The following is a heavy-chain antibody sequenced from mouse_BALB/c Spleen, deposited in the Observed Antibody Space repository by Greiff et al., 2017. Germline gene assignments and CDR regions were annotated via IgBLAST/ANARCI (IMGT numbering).Heavy chain of an antibody. CDR1: GFNIKDTY. Sequence: VQLQQSGAELVKPGASVKLSCTASGFNIKDTYMHWVKQRPEQGLEWIGRIDPANGNTKYDPKFQGKATITADTSSNTAYLQLSSLTSEDTAVYYCASTYDYDWYFDVWGAGTTVTVSS. V-gene: IGHV14-3*02. CDR3: ASTYDYDWYFDV. CDR2: IDPANGNT. J-gene: IGHJ1*01. D-gene: IGHD2-4*01.